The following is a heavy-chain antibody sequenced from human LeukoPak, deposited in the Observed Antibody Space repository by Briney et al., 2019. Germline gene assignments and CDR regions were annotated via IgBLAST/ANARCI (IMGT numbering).Heavy chain of an antibody. J-gene: IGHJ4*02. CDR2: INPNSGGT. CDR3: AREFYYYDSSGYYR. V-gene: IGHV1-2*02. CDR1: GYTFTGYY. D-gene: IGHD3-22*01. Sequence: GAPVKVSCKASGYTFTGYYMHWVRQAPGQGLEWMGWINPNSGGTNYAQKFQGRVTMTRDTSISTAYMELSRLGSDDTAVYYCAREFYYYDSSGYYRWGQGTLVTVSS.